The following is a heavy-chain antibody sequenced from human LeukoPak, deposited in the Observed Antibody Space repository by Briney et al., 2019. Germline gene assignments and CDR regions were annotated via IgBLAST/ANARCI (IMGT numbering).Heavy chain of an antibody. CDR2: ITASGNST. Sequence: GGSLRLSCAASGFTFSSYAMSWVRHAPGKGLEWVSTITASGNSTYYADSVKGRFTISRDNAKNSLYLQMNSLRAEDTAVYYCARFYDSSGYYYFDYWGQGTLVTVSS. V-gene: IGHV3-23*01. CDR3: ARFYDSSGYYYFDY. CDR1: GFTFSSYA. D-gene: IGHD3-22*01. J-gene: IGHJ4*02.